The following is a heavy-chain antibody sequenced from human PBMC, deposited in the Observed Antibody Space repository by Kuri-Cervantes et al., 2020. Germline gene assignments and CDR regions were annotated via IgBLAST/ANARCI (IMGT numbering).Heavy chain of an antibody. CDR2: IWPDGSAT. J-gene: IGHJ3*01. Sequence: GESLKISCVISGFTFSNYWMSWVRQAPGQGLEWVALIWPDGSATYYLDSVKGRFTISRDNAKNSVNLQMDNLRVDDTALYYCVRDSNWAFDLWGQGTMVTVSS. V-gene: IGHV3-7*01. CDR1: GFTFSNYW. D-gene: IGHD5-24*01. CDR3: VRDSNWAFDL.